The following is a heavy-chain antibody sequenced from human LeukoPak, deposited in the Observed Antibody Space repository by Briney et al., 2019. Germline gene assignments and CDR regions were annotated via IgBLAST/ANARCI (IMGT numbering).Heavy chain of an antibody. V-gene: IGHV4-59*08. D-gene: IGHD3-10*01. CDR1: GGSISSYY. CDR2: IYYSGST. J-gene: IGHJ4*02. CDR3: ARQDLWFGEFDPEYYFDY. Sequence: SETLSLICTVSGGSISSYYWSWIRQPPGKGLEWIGYIYYSGSTNYNPSLKSRVTISVDTSKNQFSLKLSSVTAADTAVYYCARQDLWFGEFDPEYYFDYWGQGTLVTVSS.